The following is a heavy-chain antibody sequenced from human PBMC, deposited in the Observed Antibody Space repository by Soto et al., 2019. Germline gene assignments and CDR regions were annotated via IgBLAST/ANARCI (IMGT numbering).Heavy chain of an antibody. CDR2: IKQDGSEK. V-gene: IGHV3-7*01. D-gene: IGHD6-6*01. CDR3: ARAGGSESSSSKKGDAFDI. CDR1: GFTFSSYW. Sequence: GGSLRLSCAASGFTFSSYWMSWVRQAPGKGLEWVANIKQDGSEKYYVDSVKGRFTISRDNAKNSLYLQMNSLRAEDTAVYYCARAGGSESSSSKKGDAFDICGQGTMVTVSS. J-gene: IGHJ3*02.